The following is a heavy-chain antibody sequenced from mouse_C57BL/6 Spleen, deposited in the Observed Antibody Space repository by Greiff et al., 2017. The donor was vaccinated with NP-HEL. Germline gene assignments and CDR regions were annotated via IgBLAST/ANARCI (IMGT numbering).Heavy chain of an antibody. J-gene: IGHJ3*01. CDR2: ISDGGSYT. Sequence: DVKLVESGGGLVKPGGSLKLSCAASGFTFSSYAMSWVRQTPEKRLEWVATISDGGSYTYYPDNVKGRFTISRDNAKNNLYLQMSHLKSEDTAMYYCARDQLGLFAYWGQGTLVTVSA. D-gene: IGHD4-1*02. V-gene: IGHV5-4*01. CDR3: ARDQLGLFAY. CDR1: GFTFSSYA.